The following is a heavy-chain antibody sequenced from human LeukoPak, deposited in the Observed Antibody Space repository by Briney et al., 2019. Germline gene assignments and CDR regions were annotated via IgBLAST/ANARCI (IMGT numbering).Heavy chain of an antibody. Sequence: PSETLSLTCTVSGGSISSSRYYWSWIRQPPGKGLEWIGYIYYSGSTNYNPSLKSRVTISVDTSKNQFSLKLSSVTAADTAVYYCARDQMTTSLGWFDPWGQGTLVTVSS. CDR1: GGSISSSRYY. CDR2: IYYSGST. D-gene: IGHD4-17*01. CDR3: ARDQMTTSLGWFDP. J-gene: IGHJ5*02. V-gene: IGHV4-61*01.